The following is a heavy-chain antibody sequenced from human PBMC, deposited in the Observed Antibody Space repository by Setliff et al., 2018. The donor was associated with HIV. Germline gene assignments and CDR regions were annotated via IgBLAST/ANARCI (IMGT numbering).Heavy chain of an antibody. V-gene: IGHV1-46*01. CDR2: INPRGDKT. D-gene: IGHD6-13*01. J-gene: IGHJ4*02. CDR1: GYTFSGYY. CDR3: ARDGEGEAAAGDYFDH. Sequence: KVSCKASGYTFSGYYMHWVRQAPGQGLEWMGIINPRGDKTTYAQRFQGRVTVTRDTSTSTVFMELSSLASDDTAIYYCARDGEGEAAAGDYFDHWGQGTPVTVSS.